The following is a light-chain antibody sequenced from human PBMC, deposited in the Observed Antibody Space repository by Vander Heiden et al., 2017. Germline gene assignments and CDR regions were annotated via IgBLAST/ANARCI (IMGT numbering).Light chain of an antibody. Sequence: SCTGSGGSIASNYVQWYQQRPGSAPTTVIYEDNQRPSGVPDRFSGSIDSSSNSASLTISGLKTEDEADYYCESYDSRSVVFGGGTNLTVL. V-gene: IGLV6-57*02. J-gene: IGLJ2*01. CDR1: GGSIASNY. CDR3: ESYDSRSVV. CDR2: EDN.